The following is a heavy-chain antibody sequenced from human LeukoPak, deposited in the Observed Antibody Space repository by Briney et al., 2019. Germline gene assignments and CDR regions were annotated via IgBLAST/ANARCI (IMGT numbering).Heavy chain of an antibody. D-gene: IGHD3-22*01. CDR3: AKGNSGYFADL. CDR1: GFIFNNYG. V-gene: IGHV3-23*01. CDR2: ISNNGGGT. J-gene: IGHJ5*02. Sequence: GGSLRLSCSASGFIFNNYGLMWVRQAPGKGLEWVSAISNNGGGTTYADFVKGRFTISRDNSKNTLSLQMNSLRPEDTALYYCAKGNSGYFADLWGQGTVVTVSS.